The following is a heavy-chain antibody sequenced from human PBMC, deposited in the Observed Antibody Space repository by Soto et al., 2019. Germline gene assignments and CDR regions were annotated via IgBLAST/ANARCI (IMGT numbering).Heavy chain of an antibody. CDR1: GGSISSGGYY. Sequence: SETLSLTCTVSGGSISSGGYYWSWIRQHPGKGLEWIGYIYYSGSTYYNPSLKSRVAISVDTSKNQFSLKLSSVTAADTAVYYCARDFWSGYFAFDIWGQGTMVTVSS. V-gene: IGHV4-31*03. D-gene: IGHD3-3*01. CDR2: IYYSGST. CDR3: ARDFWSGYFAFDI. J-gene: IGHJ3*02.